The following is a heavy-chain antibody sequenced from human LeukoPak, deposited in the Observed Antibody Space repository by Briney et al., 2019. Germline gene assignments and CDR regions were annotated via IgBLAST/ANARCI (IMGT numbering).Heavy chain of an antibody. D-gene: IGHD3-22*01. Sequence: ASVKVSCKASGYTFTSYGISWVRQAPGQGLEWMGWINTNTGSPTYAQGFTGRFVFSLDTSVSTAYLQISSLKAEDTAVYYCARGGGYDSSGYYSGHDYWGQGTLVTVSS. CDR2: INTNTGSP. V-gene: IGHV7-4-1*02. J-gene: IGHJ4*02. CDR1: GYTFTSYG. CDR3: ARGGGYDSSGYYSGHDY.